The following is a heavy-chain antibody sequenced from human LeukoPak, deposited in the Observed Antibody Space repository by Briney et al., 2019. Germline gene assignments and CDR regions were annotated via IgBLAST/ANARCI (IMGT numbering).Heavy chain of an antibody. Sequence: ASVKVSCKASGYTFTGYYMQWVRQAPGQGLKWMGWISAYNGNTNYAQKLQGRVTMTTDTSTSTAYMELRSLRSDDTAVYYCARDFYGSDPPVCFGYWGQGTLVTVSS. V-gene: IGHV1-18*04. J-gene: IGHJ4*02. CDR3: ARDFYGSDPPVCFGY. CDR2: ISAYNGNT. CDR1: GYTFTGYY. D-gene: IGHD3-10*01.